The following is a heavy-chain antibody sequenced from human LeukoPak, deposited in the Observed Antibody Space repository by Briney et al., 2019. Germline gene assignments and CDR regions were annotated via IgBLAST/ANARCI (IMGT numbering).Heavy chain of an antibody. Sequence: ASVKVSCKASGYTFTSYGISWVRQAPGQGREWMGWISAYNGNTNYARKLQGRVTMTTDTSTSTAYMELRSLRSDDTAVYYCARTGIAVAGTGGRPDYWGQGTLVTVSS. V-gene: IGHV1-18*01. CDR1: GYTFTSYG. CDR2: ISAYNGNT. J-gene: IGHJ4*02. D-gene: IGHD6-19*01. CDR3: ARTGIAVAGTGGRPDY.